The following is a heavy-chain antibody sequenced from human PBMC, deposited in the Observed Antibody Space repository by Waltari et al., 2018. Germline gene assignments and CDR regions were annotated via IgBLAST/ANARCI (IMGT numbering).Heavy chain of an antibody. CDR3: ARDPGGNTFGGVIVFLGDY. D-gene: IGHD3-16*02. CDR1: GYTFTGYY. Sequence: VQLVQSGAEVKKPGASVKVSCKASGYTFTGYYMHWVRQAPGQGLEWMGRSNPNSGGTNYAKKLQGRVTMTRDTSISTAYMELSRLRSDDTAVYYCARDPGGNTFGGVIVFLGDYWGQGTLVTVSS. J-gene: IGHJ4*02. V-gene: IGHV1-2*06. CDR2: SNPNSGGT.